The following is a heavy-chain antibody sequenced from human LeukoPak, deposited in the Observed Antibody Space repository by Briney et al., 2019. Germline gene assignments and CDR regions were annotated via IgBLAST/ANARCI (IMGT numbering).Heavy chain of an antibody. CDR1: GFTFSSYW. D-gene: IGHD3-22*01. V-gene: IGHV3-74*01. J-gene: IGHJ4*02. CDR2: INTDGSST. CDR3: ATDYYDSSGSYTVDY. Sequence: PGGSLRLSCAASGFTFSSYWMSWVRQAPGKGLLWVSRINTDGSSTTYADSVKGRFTISRDNAKNTLYLQMNSLRAEDTAVYYCATDYYDSSGSYTVDYWGQGTLVTVSS.